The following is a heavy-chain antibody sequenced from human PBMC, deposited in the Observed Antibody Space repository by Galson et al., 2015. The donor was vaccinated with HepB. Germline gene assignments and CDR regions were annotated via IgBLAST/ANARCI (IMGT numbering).Heavy chain of an antibody. D-gene: IGHD3-3*01. CDR1: GFTFSSYA. Sequence: SLRLSCAASGFTFSSYAMHWVRQAPGKGLEWVAVISYDGSNKYYADSVKGRFTISRDNSKNTLYLQMNSLRAEDTAVYYCARSSYYDFWSGYSPWGQGTLVTVSS. CDR3: ARSSYYDFWSGYSP. V-gene: IGHV3-30*04. CDR2: ISYDGSNK. J-gene: IGHJ5*02.